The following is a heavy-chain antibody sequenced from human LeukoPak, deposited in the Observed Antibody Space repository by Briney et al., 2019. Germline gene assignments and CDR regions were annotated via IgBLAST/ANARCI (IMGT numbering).Heavy chain of an antibody. D-gene: IGHD6-19*01. J-gene: IGHJ4*02. CDR2: ISGSGGST. CDR1: GFTFSSYA. Sequence: GGSLRLSCAASGFTFSSYAMSWVRQAPGKGLEWVTAISGSGGSTYYADSVKGRFTISRDNSKNTLYLQMNSLRAEDTAVYYCAKGREQWLARFFDYWGQGTLVTVSS. CDR3: AKGREQWLARFFDY. V-gene: IGHV3-23*01.